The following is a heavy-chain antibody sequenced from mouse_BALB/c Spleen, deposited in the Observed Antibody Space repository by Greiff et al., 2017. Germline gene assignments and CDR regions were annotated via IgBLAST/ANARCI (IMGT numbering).Heavy chain of an antibody. Sequence: EVQLQESGGGLVKPGGSLKLSCAASGFTFSSYDMSWVRQTPEKRLEWVASISSGGSTYYPDSVKGRFTISRDNARNILYLQMSSLRSEDTAMYYCAREEYGNYRYFDYWGQGTTLTVSS. CDR1: GFTFSSYD. D-gene: IGHD2-10*02. J-gene: IGHJ2*01. CDR2: ISSGGST. CDR3: AREEYGNYRYFDY. V-gene: IGHV5-6-5*01.